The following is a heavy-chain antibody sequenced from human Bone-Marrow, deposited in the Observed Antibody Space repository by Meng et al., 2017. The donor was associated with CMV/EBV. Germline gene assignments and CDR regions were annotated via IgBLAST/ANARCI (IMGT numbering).Heavy chain of an antibody. J-gene: IGHJ4*02. CDR1: GGTFSSYA. V-gene: IGHV1-69*05. CDR2: IITIFGTA. CDR3: ACNSGTYSTATY. D-gene: IGHD1-26*01. Sequence: SVKVFCKASGGTFSSYAISWVRQAPGQGLEWMGGIITIFGTANYTQKFQGRVTITTDESTSTAYKELSSLRSEDTAVYYCACNSGTYSTATYWGQGTLVTVSS.